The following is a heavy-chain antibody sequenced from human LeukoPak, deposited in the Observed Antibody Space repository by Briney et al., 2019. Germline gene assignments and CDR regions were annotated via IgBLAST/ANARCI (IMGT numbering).Heavy chain of an antibody. CDR2: IWYDGSNK. J-gene: IGHJ4*02. V-gene: IGHV3-33*01. CDR3: ARGPSSSWSDLVH. CDR1: GFTFSSYG. D-gene: IGHD6-13*01. Sequence: GGSLRLSCAASGFTFSSYGMHWVRQAPGKGLEWVAVIWYDGSNKYYADSVKGRFTISRDNSKNTLYLQMNSLRAEDTAVYYCARGPSSSWSDLVHWGQGTLVTVSS.